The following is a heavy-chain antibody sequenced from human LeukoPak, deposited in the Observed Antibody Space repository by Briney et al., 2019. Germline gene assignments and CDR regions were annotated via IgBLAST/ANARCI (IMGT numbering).Heavy chain of an antibody. CDR3: IGAYLGY. CDR1: GFTFSKLW. V-gene: IGHV3-15*01. J-gene: IGHJ4*02. Sequence: GESLRLSCAASGFTFSKLWVTWVRQAPEKGLEWVGHIRSKSGGGTADYAAPVKGRFTISRDDSKDTVYLQMNSLKSEDTGVDYCIGAYLGYWGRGTLVTVSS. D-gene: IGHD3-3*02. CDR2: IRSKSGGGTA.